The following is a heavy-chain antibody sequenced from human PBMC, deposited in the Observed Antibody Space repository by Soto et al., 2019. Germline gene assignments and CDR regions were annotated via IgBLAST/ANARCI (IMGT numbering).Heavy chain of an antibody. CDR1: GFSFSSYA. CDR2: ITGSSGST. J-gene: IGHJ4*02. V-gene: IGHV3-23*01. CDR3: AKPGVMSGYYRHNFDY. Sequence: ELQLLESGGGLVQPGGSLRLSCAASGFSFSSYAMSWVRQAPGKGLEWVSAITGSSGSTYYADSVKGRFTISRDNSKNPLDLQMNSLRAEDTAVYYCAKPGVMSGYYRHNFDYWGQGILVTVSS. D-gene: IGHD3-3*01.